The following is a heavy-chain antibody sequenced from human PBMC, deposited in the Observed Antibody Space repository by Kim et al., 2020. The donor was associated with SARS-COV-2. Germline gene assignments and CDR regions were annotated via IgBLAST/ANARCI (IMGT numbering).Heavy chain of an antibody. Sequence: MGYADSGTGRFTVSRDKAKGTLYLQMDSLRIEDTAVYYCTRDLVPGGADYWGQGTLVTVSS. J-gene: IGHJ4*02. CDR2: M. V-gene: IGHV3-9*01. D-gene: IGHD6-6*01. CDR3: TRDLVPGGADY.